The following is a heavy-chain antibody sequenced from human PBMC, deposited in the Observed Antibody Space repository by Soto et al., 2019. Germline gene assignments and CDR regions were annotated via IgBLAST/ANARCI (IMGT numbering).Heavy chain of an antibody. V-gene: IGHV4-39*01. J-gene: IGHJ4*02. CDR1: GGSISTSSYY. Sequence: QLQLQESGPGLVKPSETLSLTCTVSGGSISTSSYYWGWIRQPPGKGLEWIGSIYYSGSTYYNPSRKSRGTISVDTSKNQFSLKLSSVTAADTAVYYCARDYDSSGDYWGQGTLVTVSS. CDR2: IYYSGST. CDR3: ARDYDSSGDY. D-gene: IGHD3-22*01.